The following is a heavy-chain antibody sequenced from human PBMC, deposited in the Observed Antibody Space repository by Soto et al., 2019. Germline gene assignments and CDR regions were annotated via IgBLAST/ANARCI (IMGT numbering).Heavy chain of an antibody. CDR3: ARDDYGGQIDP. V-gene: IGHV3-48*01. J-gene: IGHJ5*02. CDR1: GFTFSTYS. Sequence: EVQLVESGGGLVQPGGSLRLSCVASGFTFSTYSMNWVRQTPGKGLEWLSYISSSRSTIYYADSVKGRFTISRDNAKNSLYLQMNSLRAEDTAVYYCARDDYGGQIDPWGQGTLVTVSS. CDR2: ISSSRSTI. D-gene: IGHD4-17*01.